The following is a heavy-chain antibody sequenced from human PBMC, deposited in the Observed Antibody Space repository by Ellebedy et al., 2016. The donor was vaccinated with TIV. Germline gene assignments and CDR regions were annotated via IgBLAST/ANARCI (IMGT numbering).Heavy chain of an antibody. Sequence: PGGSLRLSCAASGFTFSGSAMHWVRQASGKGLEWVGRIRSKANSYATAYAASVKGRFTISRDDSKNTAYLQMNSLKTEDTAVYYCTRHLPTSLVTIFGVVKYAFDIWGQGTMVTVSS. CDR3: TRHLPTSLVTIFGVVKYAFDI. J-gene: IGHJ3*02. D-gene: IGHD3-3*01. CDR2: IRSKANSYAT. CDR1: GFTFSGSA. V-gene: IGHV3-73*01.